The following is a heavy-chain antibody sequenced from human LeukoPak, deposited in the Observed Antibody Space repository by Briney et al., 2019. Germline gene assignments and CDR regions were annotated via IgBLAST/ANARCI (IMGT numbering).Heavy chain of an antibody. Sequence: PSETLSLTCAVYGASFSGYYWAWIRQPPGKGLERIGEINHTGSTTYNPSLKSRVTMSVDTSKNRFSLKLNSVTAADTAVYYCARGRLRFLEMDVWGKGTMVTVSS. J-gene: IGHJ6*04. D-gene: IGHD3-3*01. CDR1: GASFSGYY. CDR3: ARGRLRFLEMDV. V-gene: IGHV4-34*01. CDR2: INHTGST.